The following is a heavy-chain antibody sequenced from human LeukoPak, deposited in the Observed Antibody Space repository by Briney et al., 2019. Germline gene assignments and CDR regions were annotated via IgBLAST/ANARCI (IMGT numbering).Heavy chain of an antibody. V-gene: IGHV4-4*02. CDR2: IYHSGST. J-gene: IGHJ4*02. Sequence: SETLSLTCAVSGGSISSSNWWSWVRQPPGKGLEWIGEIYHSGSTNYNPSLKSRVTISVDKSKNQFSLKLSSVTAADTAVYYCARGNPVWGATSLDYWGQGTLVTVFS. D-gene: IGHD1-26*01. CDR3: ARGNPVWGATSLDY. CDR1: GGSISSSNW.